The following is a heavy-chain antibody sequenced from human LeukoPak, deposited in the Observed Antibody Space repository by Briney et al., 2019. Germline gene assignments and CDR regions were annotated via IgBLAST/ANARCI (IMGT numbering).Heavy chain of an antibody. D-gene: IGHD5-18*01. CDR2: IYYSGST. J-gene: IGHJ1*01. CDR3: ARVGALGCSYGYWRNSGEYFQH. CDR1: GGSISSGGYY. Sequence: SETLSLTCTVSGGSISSGGYYWSWIRQHPGKGLEWIGYIYYSGSTYYNPSLKSRVTISVDTSKNQFSLKLSSVTAADTAVYYCARVGALGCSYGYWRNSGEYFQHWGQGTLVTVSS. V-gene: IGHV4-31*03.